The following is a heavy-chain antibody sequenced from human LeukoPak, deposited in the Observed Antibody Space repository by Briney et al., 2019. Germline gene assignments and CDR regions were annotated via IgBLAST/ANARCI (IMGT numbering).Heavy chain of an antibody. J-gene: IGHJ4*02. CDR3: ARAKFSYYFDY. CDR2: ISWNSGSI. V-gene: IGHV3-9*01. CDR1: GFTFDDYA. Sequence: SGGSLRLSCAASGFTFDDYAMHWVRQAPGKGLEWVSGISWNSGSIGYADSVKGRFTISRDNAKNSLYLQMNSLRAEDTAVYYCARAKFSYYFDYWGQGTLVTVSS.